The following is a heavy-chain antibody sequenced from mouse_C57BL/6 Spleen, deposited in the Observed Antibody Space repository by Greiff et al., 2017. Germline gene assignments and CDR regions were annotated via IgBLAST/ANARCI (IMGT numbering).Heavy chain of an antibody. J-gene: IGHJ2*01. V-gene: IGHV5-6*01. Sequence: EVQVVESGGDLVKPGGSLKLSCAASGFTFSSYGMSWVRQTPDKRLEWVATISSGGSYTYYPDSVKGRFTISRDNAKNTLYLQMSSLKSEDTAMYYCARRYDYDVGYYFDYWGQGTTLTVSS. CDR1: GFTFSSYG. D-gene: IGHD2-4*01. CDR3: ARRYDYDVGYYFDY. CDR2: ISSGGSYT.